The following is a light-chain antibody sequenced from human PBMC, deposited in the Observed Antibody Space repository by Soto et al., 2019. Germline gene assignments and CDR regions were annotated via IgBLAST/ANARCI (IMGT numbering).Light chain of an antibody. CDR1: QSISSY. V-gene: IGKV3-11*01. CDR3: QQRGNWPPT. CDR2: DAS. Sequence: EIVLTQSPATLSLSPGERATLSCRASQSISSYLAWYQQKPGQAPRLLIYDASNRATGIPARFSGGETGTDFTLTISSLEPEDFAVYYCQQRGNWPPTFGGGTKVEIK. J-gene: IGKJ4*01.